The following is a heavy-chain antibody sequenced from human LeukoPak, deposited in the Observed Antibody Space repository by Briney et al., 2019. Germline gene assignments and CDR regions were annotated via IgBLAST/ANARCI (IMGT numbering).Heavy chain of an antibody. V-gene: IGHV4-4*07. CDR3: ARTAEGGYTYGYFYYYYMDV. CDR2: IYTSGST. Sequence: PSETLSLTCSVSGGSISSYYWSWIRQPPGKGLEWIGRIYTSGSTNYNPSLKSRVTMSVDTSKNQFSLKLSSVTAADTAVYYCARTAEGGYTYGYFYYYYMDVWGKGTTVTISS. D-gene: IGHD5-18*01. CDR1: GGSISSYY. J-gene: IGHJ6*03.